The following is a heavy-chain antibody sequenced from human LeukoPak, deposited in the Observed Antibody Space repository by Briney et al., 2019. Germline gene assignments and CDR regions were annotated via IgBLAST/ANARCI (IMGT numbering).Heavy chain of an antibody. D-gene: IGHD2-15*01. CDR1: GYTFTGYY. J-gene: IGHJ4*02. V-gene: IGHV1-2*02. CDR3: ARAPDCSGGRCYIRFDY. CDR2: VNPNSGGT. Sequence: ASVKVSCKASGYTFTGYYMHWVRQAPGQGLEWMGWVNPNSGGTNYAQKFQGRVTMTRDTSISTAYMELSRLRSDDTAVYYCARAPDCSGGRCYIRFDYWGQETLVTVSS.